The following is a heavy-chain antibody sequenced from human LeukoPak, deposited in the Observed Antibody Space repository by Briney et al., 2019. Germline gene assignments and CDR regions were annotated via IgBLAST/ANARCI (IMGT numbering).Heavy chain of an antibody. J-gene: IGHJ4*02. D-gene: IGHD2-2*01. CDR1: GFTFDDYG. V-gene: IGHV3-20*04. CDR2: INWNGGST. CDR3: ARDYCSSTSCYFFDY. Sequence: GGSLRLSCAASGFTFDDYGMSWVRQAPGKGLEWVSGINWNGGSTGYADSVKGRFTISRDNAENSLYLQMNSLRAEDTALYYCARDYCSSTSCYFFDYWGQGTLVTVSS.